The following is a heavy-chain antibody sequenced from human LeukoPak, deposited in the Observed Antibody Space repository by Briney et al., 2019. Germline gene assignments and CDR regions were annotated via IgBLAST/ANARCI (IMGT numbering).Heavy chain of an antibody. J-gene: IGHJ3*02. CDR3: ARAQTRYGKGAFDI. Sequence: ASVKVSCKASGYTFTSYGISWVRQAPGQGLEWMGWISAYNGNTNYAQKLQGGVTMTTDTSTSTAYMELRSLRSDDTAVYYCARAQTRYGKGAFDIWGQGTMVTVSS. V-gene: IGHV1-18*01. D-gene: IGHD1-1*01. CDR1: GYTFTSYG. CDR2: ISAYNGNT.